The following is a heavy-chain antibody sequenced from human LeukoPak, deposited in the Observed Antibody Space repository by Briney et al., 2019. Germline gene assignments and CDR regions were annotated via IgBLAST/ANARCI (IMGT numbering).Heavy chain of an antibody. CDR3: GRDAGDGYNPADY. Sequence: GASVKVSCKASGYTFTGHYMHWVRRAPGQGLEWVGWINVDSGDTSSAQKFQGRVTMTRDTSISTAYMELSSLRSDDTAVYYCGRDAGDGYNPADYWGQGTLVTVSS. V-gene: IGHV1-2*02. CDR1: GYTFTGHY. CDR2: INVDSGDT. J-gene: IGHJ4*02. D-gene: IGHD5-24*01.